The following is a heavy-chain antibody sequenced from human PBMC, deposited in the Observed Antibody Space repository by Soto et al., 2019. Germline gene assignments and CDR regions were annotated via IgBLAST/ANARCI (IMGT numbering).Heavy chain of an antibody. CDR1: GFTFSDSA. CDR2: IRSRTSSYAT. CDR3: TRHTIDY. V-gene: IGHV3-73*01. J-gene: IGHJ4*02. Sequence: GGSLRLSCAASGFTFSDSAIHWVRQASGKGLEWVGRIRSRTSSYATAYAASVKGRFTISRDDSKNTTYLQMNSLKTEDTAVYYCTRHTIDYWGQGTVVTVSS.